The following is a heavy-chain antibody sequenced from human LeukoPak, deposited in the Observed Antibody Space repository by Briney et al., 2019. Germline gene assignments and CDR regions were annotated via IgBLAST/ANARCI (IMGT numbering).Heavy chain of an antibody. CDR1: GGSFSGYY. CDR3: ARVYGSTDY. J-gene: IGHJ4*02. Sequence: SEALSLTCAVYGGSFSGYYWSWIRQPPGKGLEWIGEINHRGSTNYNPSLKSRVTISVDTSKNQFSLKLSSVTAADTAVYYCARVYGSTDYWGQGTLVTVSS. D-gene: IGHD2-2*01. CDR2: INHRGST. V-gene: IGHV4-34*01.